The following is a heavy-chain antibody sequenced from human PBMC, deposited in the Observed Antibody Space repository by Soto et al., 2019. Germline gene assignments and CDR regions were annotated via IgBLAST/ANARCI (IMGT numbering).Heavy chain of an antibody. Sequence: LRLSCVGSGFVFSSSWMTWVRQAPGKGLEWVANIKPDGSAPYYADSVKGRFTISRDNARNSLYLQTSSLRAEDTAVYYCARQSLLKSIPIYGYFYYAMDVWGQGTTVTVSS. CDR2: IKPDGSAP. J-gene: IGHJ6*02. D-gene: IGHD3-3*01. CDR1: GFVFSSSW. V-gene: IGHV3-7*03. CDR3: ARQSLLKSIPIYGYFYYAMDV.